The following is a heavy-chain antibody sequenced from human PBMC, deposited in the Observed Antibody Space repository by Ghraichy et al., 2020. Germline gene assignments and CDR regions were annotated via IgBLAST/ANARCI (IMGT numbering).Heavy chain of an antibody. Sequence: SETLSLTCTVSGGSVSSGSYYWSWIRQPPGKGLEWIGYIYNRGSTNYNPSLKSRVTISVDTSKNQFSLKLSSVTAADTALYYCARDAGGYSGSWGQGTLVTVSS. CDR3: ARDAGGYSGS. J-gene: IGHJ5*02. CDR2: IYNRGST. CDR1: GGSVSSGSYY. V-gene: IGHV4-61*01. D-gene: IGHD5-12*01.